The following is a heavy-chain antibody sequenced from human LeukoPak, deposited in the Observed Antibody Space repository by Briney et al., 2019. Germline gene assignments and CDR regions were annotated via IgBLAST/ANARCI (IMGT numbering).Heavy chain of an antibody. D-gene: IGHD4-23*01. J-gene: IGHJ4*02. CDR3: ARDYGGKARAFDY. CDR1: GYTFTSYY. V-gene: IGHV1-46*01. Sequence: GASVKVSCKASGYTFTSYYMHWVRQAPGQGLEWMGIINPSGGSTSYAQKFQGRVTITRDTSTSAVYMELSSLRSEDTAVYYCARDYGGKARAFDYWGQGTLVTVSS. CDR2: INPSGGST.